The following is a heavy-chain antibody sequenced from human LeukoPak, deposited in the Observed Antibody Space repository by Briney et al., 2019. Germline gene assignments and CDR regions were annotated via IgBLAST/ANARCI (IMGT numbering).Heavy chain of an antibody. CDR1: GYTFTSYG. CDR2: ISAYNGNT. V-gene: IGHV1-18*01. CDR3: ACRYCSSTSCYLDAFDI. Sequence: ASVKVSCKASGYTFTSYGISWVRQAPGQGLEWMGWISAYNGNTNYAQKLQGRVTMTTDTSTSTAYMELSSLRSEDTAVYYCACRYCSSTSCYLDAFDIWGQGTMVTVSS. J-gene: IGHJ3*02. D-gene: IGHD2-2*01.